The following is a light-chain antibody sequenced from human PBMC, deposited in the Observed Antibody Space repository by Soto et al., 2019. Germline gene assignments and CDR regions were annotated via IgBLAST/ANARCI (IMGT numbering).Light chain of an antibody. V-gene: IGKV1-5*01. J-gene: IGKJ1*01. CDR2: DAS. CDR3: QQYSRLWT. CDR1: QNINRW. Sequence: DIPMTQSPSTLSASVGDRVTITCRASQNINRWLAWYQQKPGKGPMLLIYDASSLESGAPSRFSGSGSGTEFTLTISSLQPGDFATYYCQQYSRLWTFGQGTKVEIK.